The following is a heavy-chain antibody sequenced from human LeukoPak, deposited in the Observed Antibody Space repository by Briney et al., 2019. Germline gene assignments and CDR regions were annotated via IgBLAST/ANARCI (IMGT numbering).Heavy chain of an antibody. D-gene: IGHD4-17*01. Sequence: GGSLRLSCAASGFTFSSYWMQWVRQAPGKGLVWVSRIDGDGSSTNYADSVKGRFTISRDNAKNTLYLQMNSLRAEDTAVYYCARDFGRNGDFHAFDIWGQGTMVTVSS. CDR1: GFTFSSYW. CDR2: IDGDGSST. V-gene: IGHV3-74*01. J-gene: IGHJ3*02. CDR3: ARDFGRNGDFHAFDI.